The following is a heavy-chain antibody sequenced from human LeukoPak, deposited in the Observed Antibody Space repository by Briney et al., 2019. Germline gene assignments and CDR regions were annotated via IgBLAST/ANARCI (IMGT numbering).Heavy chain of an antibody. CDR3: ARDRMSRAPTYFHH. V-gene: IGHV3-43*02. J-gene: IGHJ1*01. D-gene: IGHD2-2*01. Sequence: PGGSLRLSCAASGFTFDGFGMHWVRQAPGKGLEWVSFVSGDGGRTDYADSVKGRFTISRDNRKNSLYLQMDSLTAEDTAFYFCARDRMSRAPTYFHHWGQGTLVTVSA. CDR1: GFTFDGFG. CDR2: VSGDGGRT.